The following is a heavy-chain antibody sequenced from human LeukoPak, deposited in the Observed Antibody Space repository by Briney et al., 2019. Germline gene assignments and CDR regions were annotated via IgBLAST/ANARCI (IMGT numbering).Heavy chain of an antibody. CDR1: GFTFSNYA. Sequence: GGSLRLSCTTSGFTFSNYAMSWVRQAPGKGLEWVSSISGSAITTYYADSVKGRFAISRDNSKNTLYLQMTSLRAEETAVYYCAKDQRFGDLDDYRGQGTLVTVSS. V-gene: IGHV3-23*01. D-gene: IGHD3-10*01. CDR3: AKDQRFGDLDDY. J-gene: IGHJ4*02. CDR2: ISGSAITT.